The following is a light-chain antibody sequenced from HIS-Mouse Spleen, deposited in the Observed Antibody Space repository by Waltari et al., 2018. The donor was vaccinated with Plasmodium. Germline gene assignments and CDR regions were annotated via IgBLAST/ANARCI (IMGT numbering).Light chain of an antibody. J-gene: IGLJ3*02. Sequence: SYELTQPPSVSVSPGQTASITCSGDNLGDKYACWYQQKPGQSPVLVIYQDSKRPSGIPGRVSGSNSGNTATLTISGTQAMDEADYYCQAWDSSTWVFGGGTKLTVL. CDR3: QAWDSSTWV. V-gene: IGLV3-1*01. CDR1: NLGDKY. CDR2: QDS.